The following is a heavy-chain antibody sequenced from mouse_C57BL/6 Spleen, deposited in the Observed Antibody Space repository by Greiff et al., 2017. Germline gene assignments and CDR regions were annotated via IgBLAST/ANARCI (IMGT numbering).Heavy chain of an antibody. CDR3: ARTRSTMVTFDY. Sequence: VQLQQSGPELVKPGASVKISCKASGYAFSSSWMNWVKQRPGKGLEWIGRIYPGDGDTNYNGKFKGKATLTADKSSSTAYMQLSSLTSEDSAVYFSARTRSTMVTFDYWGQGTTLTVSS. CDR2: IYPGDGDT. J-gene: IGHJ2*01. D-gene: IGHD2-2*01. CDR1: GYAFSSSW. V-gene: IGHV1-82*01.